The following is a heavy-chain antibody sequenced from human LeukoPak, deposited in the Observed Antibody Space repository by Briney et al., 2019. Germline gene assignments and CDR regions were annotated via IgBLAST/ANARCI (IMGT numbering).Heavy chain of an antibody. CDR2: IYYNGNT. J-gene: IGHJ4*02. Sequence: SETLSLTCTVSGASISSYSWSWIRQTPGKGLEWLGYIYYNGNTNYNPPLKSRVTISVDTSKNQFSLRLRSVTAADTAVYYCARTRRGGESYFDYWGQGTLVTVSS. CDR1: GASISSYS. CDR3: ARTRRGGESYFDY. V-gene: IGHV4-59*01. D-gene: IGHD3-16*01.